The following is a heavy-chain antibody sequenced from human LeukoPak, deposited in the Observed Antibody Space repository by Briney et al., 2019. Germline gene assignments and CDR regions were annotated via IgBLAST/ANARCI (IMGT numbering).Heavy chain of an antibody. V-gene: IGHV4-38-2*01. CDR2: IYHSGST. Sequence: SETLSLTCAVSGYSISSGYYWGWIRQPPGKGLEWIGSIYHSGSTYYNPSLKSRVTISVGTSKNQFSLKLSSVTAADTAVYYCARQHDFWSGYASGFDPWGQGTLVTVSS. CDR3: ARQHDFWSGYASGFDP. J-gene: IGHJ5*02. CDR1: GYSISSGYY. D-gene: IGHD3-3*01.